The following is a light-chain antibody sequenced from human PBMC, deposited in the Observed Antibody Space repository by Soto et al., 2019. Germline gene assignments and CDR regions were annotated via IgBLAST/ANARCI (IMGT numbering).Light chain of an antibody. CDR1: QSLSSN. V-gene: IGKV3-15*01. J-gene: IGKJ1*01. CDR3: QQYHDWPWT. Sequence: EIVMTQSPATLSVSPGERATLSCGASQSLSSNLAWYQQKPGQAPRLLIYAASTRATGIPAMFSGSGSGTEFTLTISSLQSEDFAVYYCQQYHDWPWTFGQGTEVEIK. CDR2: AAS.